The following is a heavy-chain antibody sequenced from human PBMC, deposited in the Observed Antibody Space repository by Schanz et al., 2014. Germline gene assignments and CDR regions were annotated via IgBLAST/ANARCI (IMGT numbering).Heavy chain of an antibody. CDR1: GYTFTTYA. CDR3: AKAEYDILTDSYSRLDP. J-gene: IGHJ5*02. CDR2: ISVYTDNT. V-gene: IGHV1-18*01. D-gene: IGHD3-9*01. Sequence: QVQLVQSGAKVKTPGASVRVSCKASGYTFTTYAMSWARQAPGQGLEWVGWISVYTDNTKYGQKVQGRVTMTADTSTNTAYRELRSLRSDDTAVYYCAKAEYDILTDSYSRLDPWGQGTLVTVSS.